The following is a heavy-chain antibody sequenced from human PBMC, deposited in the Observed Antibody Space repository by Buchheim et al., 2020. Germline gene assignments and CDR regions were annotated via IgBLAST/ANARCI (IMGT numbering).Heavy chain of an antibody. Sequence: EVQLLESGGGLVQPGGSLRLSCAASGFTFSSYAMSWVRQAPGQGLEWVSSISDNGVSTSFADSVKGRFTISRDTSMTTLYLQMNSQRAEDTAVYYCAEAIRASDYWGQGT. J-gene: IGHJ4*02. CDR1: GFTFSSYA. CDR3: AEAIRASDY. V-gene: IGHV3-23*01. CDR2: ISDNGVST. D-gene: IGHD3-10*01.